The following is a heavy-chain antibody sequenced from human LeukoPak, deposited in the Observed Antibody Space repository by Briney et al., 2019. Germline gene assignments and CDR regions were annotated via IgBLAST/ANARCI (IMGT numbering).Heavy chain of an antibody. Sequence: PSETLSLTCTVSGGSISSYYWTWIRQPPGKGLEWIGYIYYIGSTTYSPSLRSRVTILVDTSKNQFSLKLSSVTAADTAVYFCARHEYSSSSPFDYWGQGTLVTVSS. CDR2: IYYIGST. D-gene: IGHD6-6*01. CDR1: GGSISSYY. V-gene: IGHV4-59*08. CDR3: ARHEYSSSSPFDY. J-gene: IGHJ4*02.